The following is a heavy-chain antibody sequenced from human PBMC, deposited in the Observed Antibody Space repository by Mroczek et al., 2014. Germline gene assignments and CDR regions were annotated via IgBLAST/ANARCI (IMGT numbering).Heavy chain of an antibody. Sequence: QVQLVQSGGGVVQPGRSLRLSCAASGFTFSSYGMHWVRQAPGKGLEWVAVISYDGSNKYYADSVKGRFTISRDNSKNTLYLQMNSLRAEDTAVYYCAKDIGDIVVVPAAIRGDYYGMDVWGQGTTVTVSS. CDR2: ISYDGSNK. CDR1: GFTFSSYG. J-gene: IGHJ6*02. CDR3: AKDIGDIVVVPAAIRGDYYGMDV. V-gene: IGHV3-30*18. D-gene: IGHD2-2*02.